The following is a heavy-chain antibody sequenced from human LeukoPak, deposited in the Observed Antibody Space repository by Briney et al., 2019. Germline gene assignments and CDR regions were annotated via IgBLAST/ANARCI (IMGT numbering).Heavy chain of an antibody. CDR2: IYSGGST. CDR3: AKGGVVPAAIGLDSPLWFDP. V-gene: IGHV3-66*01. CDR1: GFTVSSNY. D-gene: IGHD2-2*01. Sequence: GGSLRLSCAASGFTVSSNYMSWVRQAPGKGLEWVSVIYSGGSTYYADSVKGRFTISRDNSKNTRYLQMNSLRAEDTAVYYCAKGGVVPAAIGLDSPLWFDPWGQGTLVTVSS. J-gene: IGHJ5*02.